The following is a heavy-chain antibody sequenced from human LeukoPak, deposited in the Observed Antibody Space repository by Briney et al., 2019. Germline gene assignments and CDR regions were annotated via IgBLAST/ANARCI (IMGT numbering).Heavy chain of an antibody. CDR1: RFTFDEYG. Sequence: PGGSMSLSCATSRFTFDEYGMHWVRPAPEKFMEWVSLISWDGGRIYYANSVRGRSTISRDNRKKSLYLQMNSLRAEDTALYCCAKGDNTRRGNDYMDVWGKGTTVTVSS. D-gene: IGHD1-1*01. CDR2: ISWDGGRI. J-gene: IGHJ6*03. V-gene: IGHV3-43D*03. CDR3: AKGDNTRRGNDYMDV.